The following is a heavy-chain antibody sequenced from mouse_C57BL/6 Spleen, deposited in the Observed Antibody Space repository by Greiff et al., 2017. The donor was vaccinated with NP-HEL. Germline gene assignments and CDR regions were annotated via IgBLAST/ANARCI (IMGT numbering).Heavy chain of an antibody. CDR3: ARAGYYGYYAMDY. CDR2: ISDGGSYT. J-gene: IGHJ4*01. CDR1: GFTFSSYA. D-gene: IGHD1-1*01. V-gene: IGHV5-4*03. Sequence: EVKLMESGGGLVKPGGSLKLSCAASGFTFSSYAMSWVRQTPEKRLEWVATISDGGSYTYYPDNVKGRFTISRDNAKNNLYLQMSHLKSEDTAMYYCARAGYYGYYAMDYWGQGTSVTVSS.